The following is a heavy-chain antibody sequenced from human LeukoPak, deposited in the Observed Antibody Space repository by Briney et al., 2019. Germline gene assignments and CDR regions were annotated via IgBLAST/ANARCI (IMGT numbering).Heavy chain of an antibody. Sequence: GRSLRLSCAASGFTFSSYGMHWVRQAPGKGLEWVAVIWYDGSNKYYADSVKGRFTISRENSKNTLHLQMNSLRAEDTAVYYCARDFDYRFMLIDYFFDHWGQGTLVTVSS. V-gene: IGHV3-33*01. CDR3: ARDFDYRFMLIDYFFDH. D-gene: IGHD2-8*01. J-gene: IGHJ4*02. CDR2: IWYDGSNK. CDR1: GFTFSSYG.